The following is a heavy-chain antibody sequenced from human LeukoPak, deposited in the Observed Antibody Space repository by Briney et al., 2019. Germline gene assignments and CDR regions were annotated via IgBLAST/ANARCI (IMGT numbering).Heavy chain of an antibody. CDR2: IYYSGST. Sequence: SETLSLTCTVSDYSIRSGYYWGWIRQRPGKGLEWIGYIYYSGSTYYNPSLKSRVTISVDTSKNQFSLKLSSVTAADTAVYYCARDVRDYGIWGQGTMVTVSS. CDR3: ARDVRDYGI. V-gene: IGHV4-30-4*08. J-gene: IGHJ3*02. D-gene: IGHD4-17*01. CDR1: DYSIRSGYY.